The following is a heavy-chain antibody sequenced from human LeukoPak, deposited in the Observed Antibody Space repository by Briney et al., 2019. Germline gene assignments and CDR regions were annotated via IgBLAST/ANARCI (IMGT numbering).Heavy chain of an antibody. CDR2: IYPGDSDT. D-gene: IGHD3-22*01. CDR1: GYSFTSYW. J-gene: IGHJ4*02. CDR3: ARQRCCDSSGYYPLHCDY. V-gene: IGHV5-51*01. Sequence: GESLKFPCKGSGYSFTSYWIGWVRKMPGKGLEWMGIIYPGDSDTRYSPSFQCQVTISTDKSISTAYLQWSSLKASDTAMYYYARQRCCDSSGYYPLHCDYWGQGTLVTVSS.